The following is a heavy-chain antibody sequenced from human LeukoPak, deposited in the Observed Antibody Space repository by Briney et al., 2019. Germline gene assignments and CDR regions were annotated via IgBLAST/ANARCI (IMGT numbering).Heavy chain of an antibody. CDR2: INHSGST. CDR3: ARDAPRGYSSP. J-gene: IGHJ5*02. D-gene: IGHD5-18*01. V-gene: IGHV4-34*01. CDR1: GGSFSGYY. Sequence: SETLSLTCAVYGGSFSGYYWSWIRQPPGKGLEWIEEINHSGSTNYNPSLKSRVTISVDTTKNQFSLKLSSVTAADTAVYYCARDAPRGYSSPWGQGTLVTVSS.